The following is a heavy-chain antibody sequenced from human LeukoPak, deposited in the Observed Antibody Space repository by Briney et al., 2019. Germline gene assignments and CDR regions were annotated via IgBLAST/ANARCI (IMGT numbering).Heavy chain of an antibody. J-gene: IGHJ4*02. CDR2: IYHNGIT. CDR1: GFTFSSYS. CDR3: ARGSGSIRGRSDY. V-gene: IGHV4-38-2*01. D-gene: IGHD1-26*01. Sequence: GSLRLSCAASGFTFSSYSMNWVRQAPGKGLEWIGSIYHNGITYYNPSLKSRVTISVDTSKNQFSLKLRSVTAADTAVYYCARGSGSIRGRSDYWGQGTLVTVSS.